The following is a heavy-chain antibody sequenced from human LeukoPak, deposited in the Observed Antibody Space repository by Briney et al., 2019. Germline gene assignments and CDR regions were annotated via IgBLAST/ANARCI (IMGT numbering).Heavy chain of an antibody. V-gene: IGHV1-46*01. CDR1: GYTFTGYY. CDR2: INPSGGST. J-gene: IGHJ3*02. Sequence: ASVKVSCKASGYTFTGYYMHWVRQAPGQGLEWMGIINPSGGSTSYAQKFQGRVTMTRDTSTSTVYMELSSLRSEDTAVYYCARVKPNYYDSSAYGTFDIWGQGTMVTASS. CDR3: ARVKPNYYDSSAYGTFDI. D-gene: IGHD3-22*01.